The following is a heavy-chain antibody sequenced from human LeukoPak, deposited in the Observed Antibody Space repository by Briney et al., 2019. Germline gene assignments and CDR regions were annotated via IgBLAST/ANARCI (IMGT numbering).Heavy chain of an antibody. V-gene: IGHV3-7*03. Sequence: GGSLRLSCAASGFTFSTYWMTWVRQAPGKGLEWVASLNEDGSEKYYVNSVKGRFTISRDNAQKSLYLEMKSLSAKDTAVYYCARAVTSTEGYWGQGTLVTVSS. CDR3: ARAVTSTEGY. CDR2: LNEDGSEK. CDR1: GFTFSTYW. J-gene: IGHJ4*02.